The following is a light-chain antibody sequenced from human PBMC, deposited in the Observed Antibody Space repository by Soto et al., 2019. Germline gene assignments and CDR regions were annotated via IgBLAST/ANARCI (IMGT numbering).Light chain of an antibody. J-gene: IGKJ2*01. CDR1: QSILIRSTSKTY. Sequence: DIVMGQSTDSLGVFLGEKSTINSXSGQSILIRSTSKTYLALFQQXQGXTPRXXXDWXSARDSGGPDRFSGSGSGTDFTLTISSLQAEDLAVYYCLHYYTVTRAFGQGTKVDIK. V-gene: IGKV4-1*01. CDR3: LHYYTVTRA. CDR2: WXS.